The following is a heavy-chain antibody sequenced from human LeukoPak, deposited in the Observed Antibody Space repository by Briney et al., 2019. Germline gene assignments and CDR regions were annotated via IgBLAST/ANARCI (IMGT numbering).Heavy chain of an antibody. CDR1: GGSISSSSYY. CDR3: ARLRSYGDYVRDY. V-gene: IGHV4-39*01. CDR2: IYYSGST. D-gene: IGHD4-17*01. J-gene: IGHJ4*02. Sequence: SETLSLTCTVSGGSISSSSYYWDWIRQPPGKGLEWIGSIYYSGSTYYNPSLKSRVTISVDTSKNQFSLKLSSVTAADTAVYYCARLRSYGDYVRDYWGQGALVTVSS.